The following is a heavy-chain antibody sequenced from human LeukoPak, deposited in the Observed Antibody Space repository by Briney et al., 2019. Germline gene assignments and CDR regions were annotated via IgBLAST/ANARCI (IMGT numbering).Heavy chain of an antibody. J-gene: IGHJ4*02. D-gene: IGHD3-22*01. V-gene: IGHV4-61*01. CDR1: GGSISSSSHY. CDR2: IYYSGST. Sequence: SETLSLTCTVSGGSISSSSHYWSWIRQPPGKGLEWIGYIYYSGSTNYNPSLKSRVTISVDTSKSQFSLKLSSVTAADTAVYYCARVVDYDSSGYFRYYFDYWGQGTLVTVSS. CDR3: ARVVDYDSSGYFRYYFDY.